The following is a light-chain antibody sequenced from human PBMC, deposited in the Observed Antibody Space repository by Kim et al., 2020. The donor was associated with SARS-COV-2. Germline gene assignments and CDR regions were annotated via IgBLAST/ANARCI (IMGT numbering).Light chain of an antibody. V-gene: IGLV3-25*03. CDR3: QSADSSGTYV. CDR2: KDR. Sequence: VPPGQTARITCSGDALPKRYAYWYQQKPGQAPVLVIYKDRERPSGIPERFSGSSSGTTVTLTISGVQAEDEADYYCQSADSSGTYVFGTGTKVTVL. CDR1: ALPKRY. J-gene: IGLJ1*01.